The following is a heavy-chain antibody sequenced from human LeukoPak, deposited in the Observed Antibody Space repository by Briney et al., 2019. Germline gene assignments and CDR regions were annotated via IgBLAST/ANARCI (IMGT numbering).Heavy chain of an antibody. Sequence: SETLSLTCTVSGGSINNNYWGWIRQPPGKGLEWIGYVYYGGSTNYNPSLKSRVTISLDTSKKQFSLKLSSVTAADTAVYYCAREDPLVTARGLDYWGQGTLVTVSS. CDR1: GGSINNNY. CDR3: AREDPLVTARGLDY. V-gene: IGHV4-59*12. D-gene: IGHD2-21*02. J-gene: IGHJ4*02. CDR2: VYYGGST.